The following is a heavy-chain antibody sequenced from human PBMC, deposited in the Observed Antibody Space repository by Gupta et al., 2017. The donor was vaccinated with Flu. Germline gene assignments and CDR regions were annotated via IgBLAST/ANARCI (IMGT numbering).Heavy chain of an antibody. Sequence: GAEVKKPGASVKVSCKASGYTFTSYDINWVRQATGQRLEWMGWINPNSGNTGYAQKFQGRVTMTRDTSTNTAYMELSDLRSEDTAVYYCTRWVTICGVSSQKIDYWGQGTLVTVSS. V-gene: IGHV1-8*01. CDR2: INPNSGNT. CDR3: TRWVTICGVSSQKIDY. J-gene: IGHJ4*02. CDR1: GYTFTSYD. D-gene: IGHD3-3*01.